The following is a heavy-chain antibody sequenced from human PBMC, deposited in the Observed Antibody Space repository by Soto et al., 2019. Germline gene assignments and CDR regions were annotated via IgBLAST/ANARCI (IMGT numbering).Heavy chain of an antibody. Sequence: ASVKVSCKASGFTFTSSAVQWVRQARGQRLEWIGWIVVGSGNTNYAQKFQERVTITRDMSTSTAYMELSSLRSEDTAVYYRAADVKRLEIDYWGQGTLVTVSS. CDR1: GFTFTSSA. V-gene: IGHV1-58*01. D-gene: IGHD6-25*01. CDR3: AADVKRLEIDY. J-gene: IGHJ4*02. CDR2: IVVGSGNT.